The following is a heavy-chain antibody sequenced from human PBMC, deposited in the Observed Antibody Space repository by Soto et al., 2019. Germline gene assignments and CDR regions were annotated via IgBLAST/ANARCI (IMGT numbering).Heavy chain of an antibody. CDR2: ISGSGGST. CDR1: GFTFSSYA. Sequence: EVQLLESGGGLVQPGGSLRLSCAASGFTFSSYAMSWVRQAPGKGLEWASAISGSGGSTYYADSVKGRFTISRDNSKNTLYLQMNSLRAEDTAVYYCAKGRGSGYYRYYFDYWGQGTLVTVSS. V-gene: IGHV3-23*01. D-gene: IGHD3-22*01. CDR3: AKGRGSGYYRYYFDY. J-gene: IGHJ4*02.